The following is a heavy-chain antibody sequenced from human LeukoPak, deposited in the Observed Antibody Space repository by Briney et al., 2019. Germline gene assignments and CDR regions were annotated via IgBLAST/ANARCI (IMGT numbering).Heavy chain of an antibody. CDR1: GFTFSSSD. CDR2: IGTAGDT. Sequence: GGSLRLSCVASGFTFSSSDMHWVRQATGKGLEWVSAIGTAGDTYYPGSVKGRFTISRENAKNSLYLQMNSLRVGDTAVYYCARLRSAAFDIWGQGTMVTVSS. D-gene: IGHD4-17*01. V-gene: IGHV3-13*01. CDR3: ARLRSAAFDI. J-gene: IGHJ3*02.